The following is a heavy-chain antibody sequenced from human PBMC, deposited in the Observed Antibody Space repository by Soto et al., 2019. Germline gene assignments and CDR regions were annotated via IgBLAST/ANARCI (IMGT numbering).Heavy chain of an antibody. J-gene: IGHJ5*02. D-gene: IGHD3-22*01. V-gene: IGHV1-8*01. CDR2: MNPNSGNT. Sequence: ASVKVSCKASGYTFTSYDINWVRQATGQGLEWMGWMNPNSGNTGYAQKFQGRVTMTRNTSISTAYMELSSLRSEDTAVYYCARGSPTYYYDSSGYRLYNWFDPWGQGTLVTVSS. CDR1: GYTFTSYD. CDR3: ARGSPTYYYDSSGYRLYNWFDP.